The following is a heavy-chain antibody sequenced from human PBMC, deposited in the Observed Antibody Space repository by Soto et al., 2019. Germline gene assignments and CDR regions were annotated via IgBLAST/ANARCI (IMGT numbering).Heavy chain of an antibody. Sequence: PWKILSPTLSLLGGPITTSKSGWGWIRPRQGKGLEWIVSIDSLVSTFYNPSIKSRVTLSVDTSMNQFSLKLSSVTAADPDVTFCARLYGNAASGDFWRDDRGQGTTVT. CDR3: ARLYGNAASGDFWRDD. D-gene: IGHD6-25*01. CDR1: GGPITTSKSG. CDR2: IDSLVST. J-gene: IGHJ6*02. V-gene: IGHV4-39*01.